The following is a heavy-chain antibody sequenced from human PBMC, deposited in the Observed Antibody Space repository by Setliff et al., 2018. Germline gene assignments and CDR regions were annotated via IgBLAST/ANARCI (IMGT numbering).Heavy chain of an antibody. CDR1: GFTFSTYS. CDR3: AKDFRDLGYSDY. J-gene: IGHJ4*02. V-gene: IGHV3-23*01. CDR2: ITSGSGDTT. Sequence: GESLKISCAASGFTFSTYSMNWVRQAPGKGLEWVASITSGSGDTTIYADSVKGRFTISRDNSKNMLSLQMNSLRAEDTAVYYCAKDFRDLGYSDYWGQGTLVTVSS.